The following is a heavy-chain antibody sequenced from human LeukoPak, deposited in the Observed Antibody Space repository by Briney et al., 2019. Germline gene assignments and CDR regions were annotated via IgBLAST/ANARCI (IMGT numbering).Heavy chain of an antibody. CDR3: ARDRQWLVGLYYYYGMDV. CDR1: GYTFTGYD. CDR2: MNPNSGNT. V-gene: IGHV1-8*01. Sequence: ASVKVSCKASGYTFTGYDINWVRQATRQGLEWMGWMNPNSGNTGYAQKFQGRVNMTRNTSISTAYMELSSLRSEDTAVYYCARDRQWLVGLYYYYGMDVWGQGTTVTVSS. D-gene: IGHD6-19*01. J-gene: IGHJ6*02.